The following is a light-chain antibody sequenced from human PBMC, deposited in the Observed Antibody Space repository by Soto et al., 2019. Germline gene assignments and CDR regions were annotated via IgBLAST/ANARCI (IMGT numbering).Light chain of an antibody. Sequence: EIVMTQAPATLSVSTGERATLSCRASQSISRYLAWYQQKPGQAPRLLIYDASNRATGIPARFSGSGSGTDFTLPISSLEPEDFAVYDCPQRGNWPSFGGGTKV. V-gene: IGKV3-11*01. CDR3: PQRGNWPS. CDR2: DAS. CDR1: QSISRY. J-gene: IGKJ4*01.